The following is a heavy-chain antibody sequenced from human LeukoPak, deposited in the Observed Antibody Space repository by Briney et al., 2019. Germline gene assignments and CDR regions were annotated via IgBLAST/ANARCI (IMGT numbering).Heavy chain of an antibody. J-gene: IGHJ4*02. D-gene: IGHD3-22*01. CDR2: IYYSGST. CDR3: ARDMGDYYDSSGYYPDY. Sequence: SETLSLTCTASGGSISSYYWSWIRQPPGKGPEWIGYIYYSGSTNYNPSLKSRVTISVDTSKNQFSLKLSSVTAADTAVYYCARDMGDYYDSSGYYPDYWGQGTLVTVSS. V-gene: IGHV4-59*12. CDR1: GGSISSYY.